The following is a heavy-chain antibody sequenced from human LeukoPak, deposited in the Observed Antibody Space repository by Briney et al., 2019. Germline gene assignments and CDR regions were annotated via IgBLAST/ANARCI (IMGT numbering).Heavy chain of an antibody. V-gene: IGHV4-38-2*02. J-gene: IGHJ4*02. CDR3: ARGWPKEDFDY. Sequence: SETLSLTCTVSGYSISSGYYWGWIRQPPGKGLEWIGSIYHSGSTYYNPSLKSRVTISVDTSKNQFSLKLSSVTAADTAVYYCARGWPKEDFDYWGQGTLVTVSS. CDR1: GYSISSGYY. CDR2: IYHSGST. D-gene: IGHD2-15*01.